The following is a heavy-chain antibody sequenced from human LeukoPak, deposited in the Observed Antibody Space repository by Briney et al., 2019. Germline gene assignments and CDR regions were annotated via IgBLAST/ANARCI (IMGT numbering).Heavy chain of an antibody. J-gene: IGHJ4*02. D-gene: IGHD4-17*01. CDR3: ARDHTTDY. Sequence: PGGSLRLSCAASGFTFSAYWMNWVRQAPGKGLEWVSSISSSSSYIYYADSVKGRFTISRDNAKNSLYLQMSSLRAEDTAVYYCARDHTTDYWGQGTLVTVSS. V-gene: IGHV3-21*01. CDR2: ISSSSSYI. CDR1: GFTFSAYW.